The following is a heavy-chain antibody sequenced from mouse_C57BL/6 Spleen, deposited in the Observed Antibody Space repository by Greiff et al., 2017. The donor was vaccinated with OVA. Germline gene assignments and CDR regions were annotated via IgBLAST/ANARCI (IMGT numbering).Heavy chain of an antibody. CDR1: GFSFSSYG. V-gene: IGHV5-6*01. D-gene: IGHD2-14*01. CDR3: ARNVGTYDAMDY. J-gene: IGHJ4*01. CDR2: ISSGGSYT. Sequence: EVQRVESGGDLVKPGGSLKLSCAASGFSFSSYGMSWVRQTPDKRLEWVATISSGGSYTYYPDSVKGRFTISRDNAKNTLYLQMSSLKSDDTAMYYCARNVGTYDAMDYWGQGTSVTVSS.